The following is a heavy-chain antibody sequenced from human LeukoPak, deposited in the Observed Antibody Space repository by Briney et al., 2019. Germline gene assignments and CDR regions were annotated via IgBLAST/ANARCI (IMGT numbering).Heavy chain of an antibody. D-gene: IGHD6-19*01. Sequence: ASVRVSCRVSGYTLTELSMHCVRHAPGKGLEWGGGFDPEDGETIYAQKFQGRVTMTEDTSTDTAYMELSSLRSEDTAVYYCATDRASSGSFDYWGQGTLVTVSS. CDR1: GYTLTELS. J-gene: IGHJ4*02. CDR2: FDPEDGET. V-gene: IGHV1-24*01. CDR3: ATDRASSGSFDY.